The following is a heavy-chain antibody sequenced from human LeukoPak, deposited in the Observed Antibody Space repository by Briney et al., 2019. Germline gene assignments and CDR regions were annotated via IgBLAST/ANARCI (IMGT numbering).Heavy chain of an antibody. CDR3: AKDQWYHDFWSDLDY. D-gene: IGHD3-3*01. CDR1: GFTFSSYG. J-gene: IGHJ4*02. V-gene: IGHV3-30*02. CDR2: IRYDGSNK. Sequence: GGSLRLSCAASGFTFSSYGMHWVRQAPGKGLEWVAFIRYDGSNKYYADSVKGRFTISRDNSKNTLYLQMNSLRAEDTAVYYCAKDQWYHDFWSDLDYWGQGTLVTVSS.